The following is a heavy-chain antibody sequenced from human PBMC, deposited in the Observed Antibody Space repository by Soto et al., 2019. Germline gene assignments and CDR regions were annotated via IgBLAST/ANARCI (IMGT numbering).Heavy chain of an antibody. Sequence: GESLKISCKGSGYSFTSYWIGWVRPMPGKGLEWVGIIYPGDSETRYSPSFQGQVTISADKSISTAYLQWSSLKASDTAMYYCARHISYSGSFYFDYWGQGTPVTVSS. CDR3: ARHISYSGSFYFDY. V-gene: IGHV5-51*01. CDR2: IYPGDSET. J-gene: IGHJ4*02. D-gene: IGHD1-26*01. CDR1: GYSFTSYW.